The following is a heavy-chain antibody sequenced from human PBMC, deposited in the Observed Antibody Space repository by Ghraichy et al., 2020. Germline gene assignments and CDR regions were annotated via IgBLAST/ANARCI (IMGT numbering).Heavy chain of an antibody. Sequence: GGSLRLSCTGSGLTFSSYGMNWVRQAPGKGLEWVSGISSFGDNTHYADSVKGRFTISRDNSKNTMYLQMNSLRVEDTAIYYCAKKLTDYVGFDPWGQGTLVTVSS. CDR3: AKKLTDYVGFDP. J-gene: IGHJ5*02. V-gene: IGHV3-23*01. CDR1: GLTFSSYG. D-gene: IGHD4-17*01. CDR2: ISSFGDNT.